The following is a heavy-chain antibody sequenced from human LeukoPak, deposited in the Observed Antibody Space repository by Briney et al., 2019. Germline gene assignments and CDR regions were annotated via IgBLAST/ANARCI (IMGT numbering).Heavy chain of an antibody. CDR3: ARRVPYTVATDY. J-gene: IGHJ4*02. D-gene: IGHD4-17*01. V-gene: IGHV3-23*01. CDR1: GFTVSTYR. CDR2: VNPTDDTT. Sequence: GGSLRLSCAASGFTVSTYRMSWVRQAPGKGLQWVSAVNPTDDTTYYADSVKGRFTISRDDSKNTLYLQMNSLRAEDTAVYYCARRVPYTVATDYWGQGTLVTVSS.